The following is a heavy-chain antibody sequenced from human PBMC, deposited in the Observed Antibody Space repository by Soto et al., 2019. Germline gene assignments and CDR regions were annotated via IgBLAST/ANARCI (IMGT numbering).Heavy chain of an antibody. Sequence: PVGSLRLSCAASGFTFSDYYMSWIRQAPGKGLEWVSYISSSGSTIYYADSVKGRFTISRDNAKNSLYLQMNSLRAEDTAVYYCARDRYDFWSGYYTGYYYYGMDVWGQGTTVTVSS. CDR2: ISSSGSTI. D-gene: IGHD3-3*01. J-gene: IGHJ6*02. CDR3: ARDRYDFWSGYYTGYYYYGMDV. V-gene: IGHV3-11*01. CDR1: GFTFSDYY.